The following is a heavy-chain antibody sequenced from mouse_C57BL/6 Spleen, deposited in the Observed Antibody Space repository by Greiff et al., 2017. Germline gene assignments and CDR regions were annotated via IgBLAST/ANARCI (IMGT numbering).Heavy chain of an antibody. CDR1: GFTFTDYY. Sequence: EVKVVESGGGLVQPGGSLSLSCAASGFTFTDYYMSWVRQPPGKALEWLGFIRNKANGYTTEYSASVKGRFTISRDNSQSILYLQMNALRAEDSATYYCARYMGDGYWYFDVWGTGTTVTVSS. CDR3: ARYMGDGYWYFDV. CDR2: IRNKANGYTT. J-gene: IGHJ1*03. D-gene: IGHD2-3*01. V-gene: IGHV7-3*01.